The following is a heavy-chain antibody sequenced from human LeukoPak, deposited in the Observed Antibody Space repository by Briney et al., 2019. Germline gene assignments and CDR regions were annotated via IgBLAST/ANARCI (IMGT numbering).Heavy chain of an antibody. Sequence: GRSLRLSCTASGFTFGDYAMSWVRQAPGKGLEWVGFIRSKAYGGTTEYAASVKGRFTISRDDSKSIAYLQMNSLKTEDTAVYYCTRDHPNTDIVVVPAAIGAFDIWGQGTMVTVSS. CDR3: TRDHPNTDIVVVPAAIGAFDI. CDR2: IRSKAYGGTT. CDR1: GFTFGDYA. V-gene: IGHV3-49*04. J-gene: IGHJ3*02. D-gene: IGHD2-2*01.